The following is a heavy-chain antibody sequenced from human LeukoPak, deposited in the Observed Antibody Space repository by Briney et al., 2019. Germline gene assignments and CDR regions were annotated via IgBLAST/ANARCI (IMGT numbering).Heavy chain of an antibody. CDR1: GGSISSSSYY. V-gene: IGHV4-39*07. Sequence: ETLSLTCTVSGGSISSSSYYWGWIRQPPGKGLEWIGSIYYSGSTYYNPSLKSRVTISVDTSKNQFSLKLSSVTAADTAVYYCARGAPYCSSTSCYTTGSTFDYWGQGTLVTVSS. CDR2: IYYSGST. CDR3: ARGAPYCSSTSCYTTGSTFDY. J-gene: IGHJ4*02. D-gene: IGHD2-2*02.